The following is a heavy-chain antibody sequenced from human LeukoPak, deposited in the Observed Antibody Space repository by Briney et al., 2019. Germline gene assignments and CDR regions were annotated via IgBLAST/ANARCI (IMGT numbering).Heavy chain of an antibody. CDR3: ARGGGSLKKVDFDY. CDR1: GFTFSSYW. D-gene: IGHD2-15*01. J-gene: IGHJ4*02. Sequence: GGSLRLSCAASGFTFSSYWMSWVRQAPGKGLEWVANIKQDGSEKYYVDSVKGRFTISRDNSKNTLYLQMNSLRAEDTAVYYCARGGGSLKKVDFDYWGQGTLVTVSS. CDR2: IKQDGSEK. V-gene: IGHV3-7*01.